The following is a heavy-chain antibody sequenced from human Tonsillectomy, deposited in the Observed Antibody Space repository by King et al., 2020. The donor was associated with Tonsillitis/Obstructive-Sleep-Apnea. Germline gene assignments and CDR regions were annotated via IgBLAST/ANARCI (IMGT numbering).Heavy chain of an antibody. CDR3: AKGRARFLEWLLVDY. J-gene: IGHJ4*02. CDR2: ISGSGHAT. D-gene: IGHD3-3*01. CDR1: GLTFNNYA. Sequence: VQLVESGGGLVQPGGSLRLSCAASGLTFNNYAMSWVRQAPGKGLEWVSSISGSGHATYYADSVKGRFSLSRDNSKNMVYLQMNSLRAEDTAVYYCAKGRARFLEWLLVDYWGQGTMVTVSS. V-gene: IGHV3-23*04.